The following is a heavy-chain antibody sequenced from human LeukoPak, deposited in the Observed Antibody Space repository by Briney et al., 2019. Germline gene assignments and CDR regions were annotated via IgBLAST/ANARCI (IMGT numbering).Heavy chain of an antibody. CDR3: ARHRRYYGSGSYYKLFGWFDP. V-gene: IGHV4-34*01. J-gene: IGHJ5*02. CDR2: INHSGST. Sequence: SETLSLTCAVYGGSFSGYYWSWIRQPPGKGLEWIGEINHSGSTNYNPSLKSRVTISVDTSKNQFSLKLSSVTAADTAVYYCARHRRYYGSGSYYKLFGWFDPWGQGTLVTVSS. D-gene: IGHD3-10*01. CDR1: GGSFSGYY.